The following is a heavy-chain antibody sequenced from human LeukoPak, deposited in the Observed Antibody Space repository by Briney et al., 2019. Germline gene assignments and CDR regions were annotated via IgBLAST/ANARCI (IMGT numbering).Heavy chain of an antibody. D-gene: IGHD3-22*01. J-gene: IGHJ4*02. CDR1: GFTFSSYA. CDR3: AKDSAYYDSSGYYDYFDY. CDR2: ISGSGGST. V-gene: IGHV3-23*01. Sequence: PGGSLRLSCAASGFTFSSYAMSWVRQAPGKGLEWVSAISGSGGSTYYADSVKGRFTISRDNSKNTLYLQMNSLRAEDTAVYYCAKDSAYYDSSGYYDYFDYWGQGTLVTVSS.